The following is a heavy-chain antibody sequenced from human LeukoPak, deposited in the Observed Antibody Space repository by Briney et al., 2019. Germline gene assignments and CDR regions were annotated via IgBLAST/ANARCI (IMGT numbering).Heavy chain of an antibody. CDR1: GFTFSSYG. J-gene: IGHJ4*02. CDR3: AKRDF. Sequence: GGSLRLSCAASGFTFSSYGMNWVRQAPGKGLEWVSAISGSGDNTYYADSVKGRFTISRDNSKTTLYLQMNSLRAEDTAIYFCAKRDFWGPGTLVTVSS. V-gene: IGHV3-23*01. CDR2: ISGSGDNT.